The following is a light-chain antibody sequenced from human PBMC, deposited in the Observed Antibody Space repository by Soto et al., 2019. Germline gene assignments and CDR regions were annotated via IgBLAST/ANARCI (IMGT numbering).Light chain of an antibody. CDR1: QSVSNN. CDR3: QQYSNWPPFT. Sequence: EIVMTQSPVTLSVSPGERATLTCRSSQSVSNNLAWYQQKPGQAPGLLIYRASTRATGIPARISGSGSGTEFTLTISSLQSEDFAIYYCQQYSNWPPFTFGGGTKV. J-gene: IGKJ4*01. CDR2: RAS. V-gene: IGKV3-15*01.